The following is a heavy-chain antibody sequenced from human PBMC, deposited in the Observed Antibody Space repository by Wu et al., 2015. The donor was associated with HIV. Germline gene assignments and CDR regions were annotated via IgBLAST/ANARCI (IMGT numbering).Heavy chain of an antibody. CDR3: ARESXNGVPLAGMDY. CDR2: INPNSGGT. J-gene: IGHJ4*02. D-gene: IGHD6-19*01. Sequence: QVQLVQSGAEVKKPGASVKVSCKASGYTFTDYYMHWVRQAPGQGLEWMGWINPNSGGTNYVQKFQGRVTMTRDTSISTDYMELSSLRFDDTAVYYCARESXNGVPLAGMDYWGQGTLVTVSS. V-gene: IGHV1-2*02. CDR1: GYTFTDYY.